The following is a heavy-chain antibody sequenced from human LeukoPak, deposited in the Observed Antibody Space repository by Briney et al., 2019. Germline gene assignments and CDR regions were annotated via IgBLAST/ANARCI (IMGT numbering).Heavy chain of an antibody. V-gene: IGHV4-59*08. D-gene: IGHD5-18*01. J-gene: IGHJ4*02. CDR1: GCSVTSHY. Sequence: SETLSLTCTVSGCSVTSHYWSWIRQPPGKGLEWIGYISYSGNTNYNPSLKSRVTISVDTSKNQFSLKLSSVTAADTVVYYCASGYSYGQFDYWGQGTLVTVSS. CDR2: ISYSGNT. CDR3: ASGYSYGQFDY.